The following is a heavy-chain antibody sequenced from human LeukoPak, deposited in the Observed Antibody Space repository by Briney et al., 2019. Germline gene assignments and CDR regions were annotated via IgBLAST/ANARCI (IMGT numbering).Heavy chain of an antibody. V-gene: IGHV3-72*01. Sequence: GGSLILSCAASGFTFSDHYMDWVRQAPGTGLEWVGRIRNKVNSHTTEYSASVKGRFTISRDDSTNSVYLQMNSLKTEDTAVYYCVAMLRGVGYWGQGTLVTVSS. D-gene: IGHD3-10*01. J-gene: IGHJ4*02. CDR3: VAMLRGVGY. CDR1: GFTFSDHY. CDR2: IRNKVNSHTT.